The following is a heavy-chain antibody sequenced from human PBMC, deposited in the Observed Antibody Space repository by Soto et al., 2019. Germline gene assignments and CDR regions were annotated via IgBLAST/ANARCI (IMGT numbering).Heavy chain of an antibody. CDR3: AREDGGGGRRHDF. J-gene: IGHJ4*02. Sequence: QVQLVQSGAEVKKPGASVKISCKTSGYTFAMHYIHWVRQVPGQGLEWMGVINPSDGSTSYVQKFQGRVTMTRDTSATTVFLNMSRLTSHDTAVFYCAREDGGGGRRHDFWGQGTLVTVSS. CDR1: GYTFAMHY. CDR2: INPSDGST. V-gene: IGHV1-46*01. D-gene: IGHD2-15*01.